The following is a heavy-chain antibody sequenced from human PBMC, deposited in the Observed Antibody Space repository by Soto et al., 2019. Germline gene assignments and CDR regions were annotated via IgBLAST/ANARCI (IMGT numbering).Heavy chain of an antibody. V-gene: IGHV2-5*02. J-gene: IGHJ5*02. Sequence: QITLKESGPTLVKPTQTLTLTCTFSGFSLTTSGVGVGWIRQPPGKALEWLALIYWDGDKRYSPFLKTRLTITKDTSQNQVVLTMTNIDPVDTGTYYCVHRIKGDYTLVNWFDPWGQGTQVTVSS. D-gene: IGHD4-17*01. CDR1: GFSLTTSGVG. CDR2: IYWDGDK. CDR3: VHRIKGDYTLVNWFDP.